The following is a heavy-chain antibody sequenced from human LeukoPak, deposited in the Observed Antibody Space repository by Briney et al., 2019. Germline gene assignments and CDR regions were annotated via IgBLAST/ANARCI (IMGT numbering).Heavy chain of an antibody. Sequence: GGSLRLSCAASGFTFSSYAMSWVRQAPGKGLEWVSAISGSGGSTYYADSVKGRFTISRDNSKNTLYLQMNSLRAEDTAVYYCAKGKGLGFAGNYYYYYMDVWGKGTTVTVSS. CDR2: ISGSGGST. V-gene: IGHV3-23*01. CDR1: GFTFSSYA. D-gene: IGHD3-10*01. J-gene: IGHJ6*03. CDR3: AKGKGLGFAGNYYYYYMDV.